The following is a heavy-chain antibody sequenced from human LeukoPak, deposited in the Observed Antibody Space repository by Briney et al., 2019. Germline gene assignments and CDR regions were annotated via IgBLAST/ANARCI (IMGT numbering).Heavy chain of an antibody. D-gene: IGHD4-17*01. Sequence: GGSLRLSCAASGFTFRAYWMTWVRQAPGKGLEWVANIKQDGSEFHYVDSVKGRFTISRDNAKNSLYLQMNSLRAEDTAVYYCATIGSDYGDYFDYWGQGTLVTVSS. J-gene: IGHJ4*02. V-gene: IGHV3-7*05. CDR3: ATIGSDYGDYFDY. CDR1: GFTFRAYW. CDR2: IKQDGSEF.